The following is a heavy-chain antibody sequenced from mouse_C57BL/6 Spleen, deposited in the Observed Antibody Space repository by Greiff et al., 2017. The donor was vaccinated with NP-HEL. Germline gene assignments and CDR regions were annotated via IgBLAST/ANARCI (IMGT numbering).Heavy chain of an antibody. Sequence: EVQLQQSGPELVKPGDSVKISCKASGYSFTGYFMNWVMQSHGKSLEWIGRINPYNGDTFYNQKFKGKATLTVDKSSSTAHMELRSLTSEDSAVYYCARCLGSRYWYFDVWGTGTTVTVSS. J-gene: IGHJ1*03. D-gene: IGHD1-1*01. CDR2: INPYNGDT. CDR1: GYSFTGYF. V-gene: IGHV1-20*01. CDR3: ARCLGSRYWYFDV.